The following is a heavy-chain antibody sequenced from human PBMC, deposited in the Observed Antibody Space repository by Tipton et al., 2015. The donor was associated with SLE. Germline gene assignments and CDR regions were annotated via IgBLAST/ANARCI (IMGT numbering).Heavy chain of an antibody. CDR3: ARGRAVYAYYTGDDYYSFYGMDL. J-gene: IGHJ6*02. V-gene: IGHV4-4*07. D-gene: IGHD6-19*01. CDR1: GGFISSGY. Sequence: TLSLTCRVYGGFISSGYWSWIRQSAGKGLEWIGHIFSSGSPNYNPSLKSRVTLPVDSSKRPFSLWMTSVTAADTAVYYCARGRAVYAYYTGDDYYSFYGMDLWGPETSDTVSS. CDR2: IFSSGSP.